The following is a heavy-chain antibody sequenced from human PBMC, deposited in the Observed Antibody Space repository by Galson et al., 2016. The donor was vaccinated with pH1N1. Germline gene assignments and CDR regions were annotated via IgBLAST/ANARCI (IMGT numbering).Heavy chain of an antibody. CDR1: GFTFSRYW. V-gene: IGHV3-7*03. CDR2: IKQDGSEK. J-gene: IGHJ3*02. D-gene: IGHD4-17*01. CDR3: ARDRGFLSVTTDSFHM. Sequence: SLRLSCAASGFTFSRYWMNWVRQAPGKGLEWVANIKQDGSEKNYVDSVKGRFTVSRDNAKNSLYLQMNSLRAGDTAVYYCARDRGFLSVTTDSFHMWGQGTMVTVSS.